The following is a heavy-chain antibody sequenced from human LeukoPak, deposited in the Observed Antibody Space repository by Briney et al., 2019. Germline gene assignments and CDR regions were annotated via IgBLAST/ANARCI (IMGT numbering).Heavy chain of an antibody. D-gene: IGHD6-13*01. CDR3: TTEGIAADAIDY. V-gene: IGHV3-15*01. Sequence: GGSLRLSCAASGFTFTNAWMSWVRQAPGKGLEWVGRIKSKTDGGTTDYAAPVKGRFTISRDDSKNTLYLQMNSLKTEDTAVYYCTTEGIAADAIDYWGQGTLVTVSS. J-gene: IGHJ4*02. CDR2: IKSKTDGGTT. CDR1: GFTFTNAW.